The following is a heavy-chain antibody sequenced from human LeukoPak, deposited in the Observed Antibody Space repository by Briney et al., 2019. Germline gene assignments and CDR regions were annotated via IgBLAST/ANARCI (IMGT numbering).Heavy chain of an antibody. CDR3: AKFAMIVVVTHFDY. J-gene: IGHJ4*02. V-gene: IGHV3-23*01. D-gene: IGHD3-22*01. Sequence: GGSLRLSCSAPGFPFSSYAMSWVRQAPGKVLEWVSAISGSGGSTYYADSVKGRFTISRDNSKNTLYLQMNSLRAEDTAVYYCAKFAMIVVVTHFDYWGQGTLVTVSS. CDR1: GFPFSSYA. CDR2: ISGSGGST.